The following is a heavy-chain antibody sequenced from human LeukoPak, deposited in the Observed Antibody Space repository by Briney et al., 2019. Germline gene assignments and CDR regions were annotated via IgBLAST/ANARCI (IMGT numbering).Heavy chain of an antibody. CDR3: ARGADIVANSLHYYYGMDV. CDR2: TYYRSKWYN. D-gene: IGHD5-12*01. CDR1: GDSFSSNSAA. J-gene: IGHJ6*02. Sequence: RSQTLSLTCAISGDSFSSNSAAWNWIRQSPSRGLEWLGRTYYRSKWYNDYAVSVKSRITINPDTSKNQFSLQLNSVTPEDTAVYYCARGADIVANSLHYYYGMDVWGQGTTVTVSS. V-gene: IGHV6-1*01.